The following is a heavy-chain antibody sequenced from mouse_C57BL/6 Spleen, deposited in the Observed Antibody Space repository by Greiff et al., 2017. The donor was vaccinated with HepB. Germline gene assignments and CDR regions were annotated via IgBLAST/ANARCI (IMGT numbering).Heavy chain of an antibody. D-gene: IGHD2-4*01. CDR2: INPNNGGT. CDR1: GYTFTDYN. J-gene: IGHJ2*01. CDR3: ARLGGLRRYFDY. Sequence: VQLKESGPELVKPGASVKIPCKASGYTFTDYNMDWVKQSHGKSLEWIGDINPNNGGTIYNQKFKGKATLTVDKSSSTAYMELRSLTSEDTAVYYCARLGGLRRYFDYWGQGTTLTVSS. V-gene: IGHV1-18*01.